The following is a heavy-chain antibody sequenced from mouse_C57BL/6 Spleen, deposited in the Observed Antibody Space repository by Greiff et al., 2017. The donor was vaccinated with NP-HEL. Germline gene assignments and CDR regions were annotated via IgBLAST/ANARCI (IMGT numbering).Heavy chain of an antibody. Sequence: VQLQQPGAELVKPGASVKLSCKASGYTFTSYWMHWVKQRPGQGLEWIGMIHPNSGSTNYNEKFKSKATLTVDKSSSTAYMQLSSLTSEDSAVYYCAREDEVRNAMDYWGQGTSVTVSS. D-gene: IGHD1-1*01. CDR3: AREDEVRNAMDY. CDR2: IHPNSGST. J-gene: IGHJ4*01. CDR1: GYTFTSYW. V-gene: IGHV1-64*01.